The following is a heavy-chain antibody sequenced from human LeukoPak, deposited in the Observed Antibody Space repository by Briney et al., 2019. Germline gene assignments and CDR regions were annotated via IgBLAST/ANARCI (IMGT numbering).Heavy chain of an antibody. CDR1: GFTVSSNY. D-gene: IGHD3-22*01. CDR2: IYSGGST. Sequence: PGGSLRLSCAASGFTVSSNYMSWVRQAPGKGLEWVSVIYSGGSTYYADSVKGRFTISRDNSKNTLYLQMNSLRAEDTAVYYCAKVRYDSSGYQSPYFDYWGQGILVTVSS. CDR3: AKVRYDSSGYQSPYFDY. J-gene: IGHJ4*02. V-gene: IGHV3-53*01.